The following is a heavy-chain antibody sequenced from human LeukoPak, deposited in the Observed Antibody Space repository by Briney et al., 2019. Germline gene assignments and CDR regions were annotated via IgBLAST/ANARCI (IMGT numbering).Heavy chain of an antibody. CDR2: ISSSGSTI. D-gene: IGHD2-15*01. V-gene: IGHV3-48*03. J-gene: IGHJ4*02. Sequence: PGGSLRLSCVGSGFTFSSYEMNWVRQAPGKGLEWVSYISSSGSTIYYADFVKGRFTISRDNAKNSLYPQMNSLRAEDTAVYYCARDFYGSVGYWGQGTLVTVSS. CDR1: GFTFSSYE. CDR3: ARDFYGSVGY.